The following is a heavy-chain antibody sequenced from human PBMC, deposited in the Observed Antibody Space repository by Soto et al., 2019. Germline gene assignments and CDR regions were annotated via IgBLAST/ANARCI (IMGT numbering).Heavy chain of an antibody. CDR1: GFTFSSYG. D-gene: IGHD3-10*01. V-gene: IGHV3-30*03. Sequence: QVQLVESGGGVVQPGGSLRLSCAASGFTFSSYGMHWVRQAPGKGLEWVALNTYDGSNKYYAGSVKGRFTISRDNSKNTLYLQLHSLSAEDTAVYSCARDSGWGYWDFDLWGRGTLVTVSS. CDR3: ARDSGWGYWDFDL. CDR2: NTYDGSNK. J-gene: IGHJ2*01.